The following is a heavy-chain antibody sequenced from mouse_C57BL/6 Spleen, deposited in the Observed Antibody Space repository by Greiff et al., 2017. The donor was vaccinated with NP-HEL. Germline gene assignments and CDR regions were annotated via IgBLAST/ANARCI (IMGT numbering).Heavy chain of an antibody. D-gene: IGHD2-3*01. J-gene: IGHJ1*03. Sequence: QVQLQQPGAELVMPGASVKLSCKASGYTFNSYWMHWVKQRPGQGLEWIGEIDPSDSYTNYNQKFKGKSTLTVDKSSSTAYMQLSSLTSEDSAVYYCARRDDGTRGYYFDDWGTGTTLTVSS. CDR2: IDPSDSYT. V-gene: IGHV1-69*01. CDR3: ARRDDGTRGYYFDD. CDR1: GYTFNSYW.